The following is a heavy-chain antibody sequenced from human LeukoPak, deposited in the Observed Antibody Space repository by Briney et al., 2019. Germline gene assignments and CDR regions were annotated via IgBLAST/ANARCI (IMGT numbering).Heavy chain of an antibody. CDR2: IYYSGST. Sequence: SETLSFTCTVSGGSISSYYWSWIRQPPGKGLEWIGYIYYSGSTNYNPSLKSRVTISVDTSKNQFSLKLSSVTAADTAVYYCAREGYDSSGYYNGGFFDYWGQGTLVTVSS. CDR3: AREGYDSSGYYNGGFFDY. CDR1: GGSISSYY. D-gene: IGHD3-22*01. V-gene: IGHV4-59*01. J-gene: IGHJ4*02.